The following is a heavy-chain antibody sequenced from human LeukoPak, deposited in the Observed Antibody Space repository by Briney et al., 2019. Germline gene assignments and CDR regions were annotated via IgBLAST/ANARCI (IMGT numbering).Heavy chain of an antibody. CDR1: GGSISSYY. CDR2: IYYSGST. J-gene: IGHJ6*03. CDR3: ARVPIVVVPAAMGYYYYYYMDV. D-gene: IGHD2-2*01. V-gene: IGHV4-59*01. Sequence: SETLSLTCTVSGGSISSYYWSWIRRPPGKGLEWIGYIYYSGSTNYNPSLKSRVTISVDTSKNQFSLKLSSVTAADTAVYYCARVPIVVVPAAMGYYYYYYMDVWGRGTTVTVSS.